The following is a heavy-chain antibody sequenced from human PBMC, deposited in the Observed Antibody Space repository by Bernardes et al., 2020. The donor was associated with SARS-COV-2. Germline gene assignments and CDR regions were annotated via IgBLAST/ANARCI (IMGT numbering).Heavy chain of an antibody. V-gene: IGHV3-23*01. J-gene: IGHJ4*02. CDR1: GFTFSSYA. CDR2: ISGGGGST. D-gene: IGHD6-19*01. CDR3: AKDIYSSGWYYFDY. Sequence: GGSLRLSCAASGFTFSSYAMSWVRQAPGKGLVWVSAISGGGGSTYYADSVKGRFTISRDNSKSTLYLQMNSLRAEDTAVYYCAKDIYSSGWYYFDYWGQGTLVTVSS.